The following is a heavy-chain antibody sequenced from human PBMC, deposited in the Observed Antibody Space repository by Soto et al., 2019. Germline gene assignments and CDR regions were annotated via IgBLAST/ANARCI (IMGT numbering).Heavy chain of an antibody. J-gene: IGHJ3*02. Sequence: PSETLSLTCTVSGGSISSYYWSWIRQPAGKGLEWIGRIYTSGSTNYTPSLKSRVTMSVDTSKNQFSLKLSSVTAADTAVYYCARLRGSGSYYKPSDDAFDIWGQGTMVTVSS. V-gene: IGHV4-4*07. CDR1: GGSISSYY. CDR2: IYTSGST. D-gene: IGHD3-10*01. CDR3: ARLRGSGSYYKPSDDAFDI.